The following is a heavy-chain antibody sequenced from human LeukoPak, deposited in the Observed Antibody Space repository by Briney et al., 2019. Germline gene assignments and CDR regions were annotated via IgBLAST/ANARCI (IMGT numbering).Heavy chain of an antibody. CDR3: ASRLSVTDDY. D-gene: IGHD5/OR15-5a*01. J-gene: IGHJ4*02. V-gene: IGHV3-21*01. CDR2: LSGSSSYI. CDR1: GFXFSSYS. Sequence: GVSLSLSCAASGFXFSSYSIKWVRQAAGKGLKWVSSLSGSSSYIYYADSLKGRFTIPRDNAKHSLYLQMTSLRADDTAVYYGASRLSVTDDYWGQGTLVTVSS.